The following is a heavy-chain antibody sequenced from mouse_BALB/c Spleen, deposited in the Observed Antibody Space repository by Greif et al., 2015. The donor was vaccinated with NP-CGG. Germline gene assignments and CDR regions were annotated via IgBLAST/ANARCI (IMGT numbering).Heavy chain of an antibody. CDR1: GYTFTDYY. CDR2: IYPGSGNT. V-gene: IGHV1-77*01. Sequence: QVQLQQSGAELARPGASVKLSCKASGYTFTDYYINWVKQRTGQGLEWIGEIYPGSGNTYYNEKFKGKATLTADKSSSTAYMQLSSLTSEDSAVYFCAREGVRRAMDYWGQGTSVTVSS. J-gene: IGHJ4*01. D-gene: IGHD2-14*01. CDR3: AREGVRRAMDY.